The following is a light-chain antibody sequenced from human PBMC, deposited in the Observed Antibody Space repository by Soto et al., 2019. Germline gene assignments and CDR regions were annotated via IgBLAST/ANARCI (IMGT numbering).Light chain of an antibody. J-gene: IGKJ5*01. CDR2: DAS. CDR1: QSVSSY. Sequence: EIVLTKSPGTLSLSPGERATLSFMASQSVSSYLLWYQQKPGQAPRLLIYDASNRATGIPDRFSGSGSGTDFTLTISRLEPEDFAVYYCQQYSNSPITFGQGTRLEI. V-gene: IGKV3-11*01. CDR3: QQYSNSPIT.